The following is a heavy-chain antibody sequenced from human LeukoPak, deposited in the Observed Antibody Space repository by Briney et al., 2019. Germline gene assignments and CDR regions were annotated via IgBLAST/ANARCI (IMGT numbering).Heavy chain of an antibody. CDR3: ARDLLWFGETSLYYMDV. CDR1: GYTFTSYG. J-gene: IGHJ6*03. D-gene: IGHD3-10*01. CDR2: INPNSGGT. Sequence: ASVKVFCKASGYTFTSYGISWVRQAPGQGLEWMGRINPNSGGTNYAQKFQGRVTMTRDTSISTAYMELSRLRSDDTAVYYCARDLLWFGETSLYYMDVWGKGTTVTVSS. V-gene: IGHV1-2*06.